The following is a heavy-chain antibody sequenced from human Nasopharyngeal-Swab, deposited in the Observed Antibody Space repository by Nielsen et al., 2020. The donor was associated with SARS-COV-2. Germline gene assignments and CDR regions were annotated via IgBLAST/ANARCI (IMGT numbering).Heavy chain of an antibody. V-gene: IGHV3-23*01. CDR1: GFTFNSYA. Sequence: GESLKISCAASGFTFNSYAMSWVRQAPGKGLEWVSIISGSGDTTYYADSVKDRFTISRDNSKNTLYLQTNSLRVEDTAVYYCATAPYLRGLDVWGQGTTVTVSS. D-gene: IGHD2-21*01. CDR3: ATAPYLRGLDV. CDR2: ISGSGDTT. J-gene: IGHJ6*02.